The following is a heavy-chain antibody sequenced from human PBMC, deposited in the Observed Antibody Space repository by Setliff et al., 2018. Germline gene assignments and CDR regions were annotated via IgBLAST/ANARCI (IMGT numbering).Heavy chain of an antibody. Sequence: GGSLRLSCAASGFTFSSYSMNWVRQAPGKGLEWVSSISSSSSYIYYADSVKGRFTISRDNAKNSLYLQMNSLRAEDTAVYYCASWAHDYGVHDAFDIWGQGTMVTVS. V-gene: IGHV3-21*01. CDR2: ISSSSSYI. D-gene: IGHD4-17*01. J-gene: IGHJ3*02. CDR1: GFTFSSYS. CDR3: ASWAHDYGVHDAFDI.